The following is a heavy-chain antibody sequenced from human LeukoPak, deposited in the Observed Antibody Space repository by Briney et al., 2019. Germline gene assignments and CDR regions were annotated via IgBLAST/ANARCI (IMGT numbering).Heavy chain of an antibody. V-gene: IGHV4-4*07. J-gene: IGHJ4*02. CDR3: ATLAAYYDYVWGSYRDTPRDY. Sequence: SETLSLTCTVSGGSISSYYWSWIRQPAGKGLEWIGRIYTSGSTNYNPSLKSRVTMSVDTSKNQFSLKLSSVTAADTAVYYCATLAAYYDYVWGSYRDTPRDYWGQGALVTVSS. D-gene: IGHD3-16*02. CDR1: GGSISSYY. CDR2: IYTSGST.